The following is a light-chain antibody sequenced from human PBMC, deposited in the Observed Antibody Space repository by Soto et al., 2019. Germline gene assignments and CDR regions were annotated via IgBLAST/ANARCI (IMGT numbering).Light chain of an antibody. CDR1: QSISSY. Sequence: DIQMTQSPSSLSASVGARVPITCRASQSISSYLNWYQQKPGKAPKLLIYKASSLESGVPSRFSGSGSGTEFTLTISSLQPDDFATYYCQQYNSYSTFGQGTKVDIK. V-gene: IGKV1-5*03. J-gene: IGKJ1*01. CDR2: KAS. CDR3: QQYNSYST.